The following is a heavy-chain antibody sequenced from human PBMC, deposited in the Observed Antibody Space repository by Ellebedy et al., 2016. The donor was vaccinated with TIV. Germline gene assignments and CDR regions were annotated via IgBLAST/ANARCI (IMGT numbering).Heavy chain of an antibody. CDR1: GYTFTGYY. V-gene: IGHV1-2*07. Sequence: ASVKVSCKASGYTFTGYYIHWVRQAPGQGLEWMGWIDPNTGATNYAHKFQGRVTMTRDTSISTAYLELSRLTSYDSALYDCARDDEAAAIRALYGLDVWGQGTTVTVSS. CDR2: IDPNTGAT. D-gene: IGHD6-13*01. J-gene: IGHJ6*02. CDR3: ARDDEAAAIRALYGLDV.